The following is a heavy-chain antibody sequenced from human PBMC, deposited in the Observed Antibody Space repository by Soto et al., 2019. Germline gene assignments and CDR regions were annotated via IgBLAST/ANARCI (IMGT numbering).Heavy chain of an antibody. Sequence: PGGSLRLSCAASGFTFSSYAMHWVRQAPGKGLEWVAVISYDVSNKYYADSVKGRFTISRDNSKNTLYLQMNSLRAEDTAVYYCARHITGRGGDIAAQDQTLKNYYYYYGREVWGQGTTVSVSS. J-gene: IGHJ6*02. V-gene: IGHV3-30-3*01. CDR3: ARHITGRGGDIAAQDQTLKNYYYYYGREV. CDR1: GFTFSSYA. D-gene: IGHD6-13*01. CDR2: ISYDVSNK.